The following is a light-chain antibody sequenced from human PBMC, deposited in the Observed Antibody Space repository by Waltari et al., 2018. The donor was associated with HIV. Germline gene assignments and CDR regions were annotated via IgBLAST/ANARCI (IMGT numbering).Light chain of an antibody. V-gene: IGKV1-5*03. CDR1: QSISIW. CDR3: QQYNSYSWT. CDR2: KAS. Sequence: DIQMTQSPSTLSASVGDRVNITCRASQSISIWLAWYQQKPGKAPKLLIYKASSLESGVPSRFSGSGSGTEFTLTISSLQPDDFGTYYCQQYNSYSWTFGQGTKVEIK. J-gene: IGKJ1*01.